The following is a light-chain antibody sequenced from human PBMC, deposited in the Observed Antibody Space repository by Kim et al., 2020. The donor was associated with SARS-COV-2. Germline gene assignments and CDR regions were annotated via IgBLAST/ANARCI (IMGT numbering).Light chain of an antibody. Sequence: GQRVTIPCSGSSSNIGTHTVNWYQQLPGTPPKLLIYSNDQRPSGVPDRFSGSKSGTSASLAISGLQSEDEADYYCAAWDGSLNGHVFGPGTKVTVL. CDR3: AAWDGSLNGHV. V-gene: IGLV1-44*01. CDR1: SSNIGTHT. J-gene: IGLJ1*01. CDR2: SND.